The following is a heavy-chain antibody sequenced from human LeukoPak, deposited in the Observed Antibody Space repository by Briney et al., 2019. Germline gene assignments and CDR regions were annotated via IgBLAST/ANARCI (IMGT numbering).Heavy chain of an antibody. Sequence: GGSLRLSCAASGFTVSSNYMSWVRQAPGKGLEWVSVIYSGGSTYYADSMKGRFTVSRDNSKNTLYLQMNSLRAEDTAVYYCARARDYVGAFDIWGQGTMVTVSS. V-gene: IGHV3-53*01. J-gene: IGHJ3*02. CDR1: GFTVSSNY. CDR2: IYSGGST. D-gene: IGHD4-17*01. CDR3: ARARDYVGAFDI.